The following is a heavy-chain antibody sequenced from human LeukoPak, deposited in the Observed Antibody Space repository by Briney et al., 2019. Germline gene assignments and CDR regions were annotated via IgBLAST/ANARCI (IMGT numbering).Heavy chain of an antibody. D-gene: IGHD6-13*01. J-gene: IGHJ4*02. Sequence: SETPSLTCTISGGSLSSSIYYWGWTRQPPGKGLEWIGSIYYSGSTYYNPSLKSRVTISVDTSKNQFSLKLSSVTAADTAVYYCARIPTSSSWYELDYWGQGTLVTVSS. CDR3: ARIPTSSSWYELDY. V-gene: IGHV4-39*07. CDR1: GGSLSSSIYY. CDR2: IYYSGST.